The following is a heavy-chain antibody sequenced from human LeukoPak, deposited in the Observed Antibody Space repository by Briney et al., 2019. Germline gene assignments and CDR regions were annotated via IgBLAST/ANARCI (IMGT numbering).Heavy chain of an antibody. CDR3: ARGATYYYDSSGYYFDY. CDR2: ISAYNGNT. CDR1: GYTFTSYG. V-gene: IGHV1-18*01. Sequence: ASVKVSCKASGYTFTSYGISWVRQAPGQGLEWMGWISAYNGNTNYAQKLQGRVTMTTDTSTSTAYMELRSLRSDDTAVYYCARGATYYYDSSGYYFDYWGQGTLVSVSS. D-gene: IGHD3-22*01. J-gene: IGHJ4*02.